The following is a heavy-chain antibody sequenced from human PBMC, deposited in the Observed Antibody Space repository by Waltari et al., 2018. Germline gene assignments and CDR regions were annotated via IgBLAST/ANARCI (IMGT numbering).Heavy chain of an antibody. V-gene: IGHV3-23*03. J-gene: IGHJ4*02. CDR3: AAALGYYDFWSGYLDY. Sequence: EVQLLESGGGLVQPGGSLRLSCAASGFTFSSYAMSWVRQAPGKVLEWVSVIYSGGSGTYYADSVKGRFTISRDNSKNTLYLQMNSLRAEDTAVYYCAAALGYYDFWSGYLDYWGQGTLVTVSS. CDR1: GFTFSSYA. CDR2: IYSGGSGT. D-gene: IGHD3-3*01.